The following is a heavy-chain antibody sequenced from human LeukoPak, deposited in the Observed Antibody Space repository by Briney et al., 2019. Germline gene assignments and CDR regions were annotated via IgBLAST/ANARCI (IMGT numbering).Heavy chain of an antibody. CDR2: IIPIFGTA. CDR1: GGTFSSYA. J-gene: IGHJ6*04. D-gene: IGHD3-9*01. Sequence: SVKVSCKASGGTFSSYAISWVRQAPGQGLEWMGGIIPIFGTANYAQKFQGRVTITADESTSTAYKELSSLRSEDTAVYYCARALTGGTYYDILTGYYPYYYYYGMDVWGKGTTVTISS. V-gene: IGHV1-69*01. CDR3: ARALTGGTYYDILTGYYPYYYYYGMDV.